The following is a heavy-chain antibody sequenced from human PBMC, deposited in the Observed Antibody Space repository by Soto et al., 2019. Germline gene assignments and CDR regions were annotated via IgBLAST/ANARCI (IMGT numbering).Heavy chain of an antibody. CDR3: AMQSGGVVY. V-gene: IGHV1-46*01. D-gene: IGHD3-3*01. CDR2: INPSGGST. Sequence: ASVKVSCKASGYTFPSYYMHWVRQAPGQGLEWMGIINPSGGSTSYAQKFQGRVTMTRDTSISTAYMDLSRLRSDDTAVYYCAMQSGGVVYWGQGTLVTVSS. J-gene: IGHJ4*02. CDR1: GYTFPSYY.